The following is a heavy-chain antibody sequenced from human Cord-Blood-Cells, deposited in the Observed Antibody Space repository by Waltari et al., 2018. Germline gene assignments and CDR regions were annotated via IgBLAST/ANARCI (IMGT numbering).Heavy chain of an antibody. CDR3: AAGRPGYSSSWYYAFDI. J-gene: IGHJ3*02. CDR2: IVVGSGNT. D-gene: IGHD6-13*01. CDR1: GFTFTSSA. V-gene: IGHV1-58*02. Sequence: QMQLVQSGHEVKKPGTSVKVSFKASGFTFTSSAMQLVRQARGQRLEWIGWIVVGSGNTNYAQKFQERVTITRDMSTSTAYMELSSLRSEDTAVYYCAAGRPGYSSSWYYAFDIWGQGTMVTVSS.